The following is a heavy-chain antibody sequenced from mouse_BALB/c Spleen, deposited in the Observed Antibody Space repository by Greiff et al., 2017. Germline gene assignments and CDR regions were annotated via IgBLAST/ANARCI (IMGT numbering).Heavy chain of an antibody. D-gene: IGHD6-1*01. CDR3: TRWAARFAY. Sequence: QVQLKQSGAELVRPGASVTLSCKASGYTFTDYEMHWVKQTPVHGLEWIGAIDPETGGTAYNQKFKGKATLTADKSSSTAYMELRSLTSEDSAVYYCTRWAARFAYWGQGTLVTVSA. J-gene: IGHJ3*01. V-gene: IGHV1-15*01. CDR1: GYTFTDYE. CDR2: IDPETGGT.